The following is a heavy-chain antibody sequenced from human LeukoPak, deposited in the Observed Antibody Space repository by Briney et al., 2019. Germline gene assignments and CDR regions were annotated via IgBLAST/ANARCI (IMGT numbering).Heavy chain of an antibody. D-gene: IGHD6-6*01. J-gene: IGHJ5*02. CDR1: GGSISSSSYY. Sequence: PSETLSLTCTVSGGSISSSSYYWGWIRQPPGKGLEWIGSIYYSGSTYYNPSLKSRVTISVDTSKNQFSLKLSSVTAADTAVYYCARKEQLVAQPINWFDPWGQGTLVTVSS. CDR2: IYYSGST. CDR3: ARKEQLVAQPINWFDP. V-gene: IGHV4-39*01.